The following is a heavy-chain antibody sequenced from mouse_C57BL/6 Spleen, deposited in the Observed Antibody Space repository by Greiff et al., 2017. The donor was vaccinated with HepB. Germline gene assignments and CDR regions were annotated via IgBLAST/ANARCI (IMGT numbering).Heavy chain of an antibody. Sequence: QVQLQQSGAELARPGASVKLSCKASGYTFTSYGISWVKQRTGPGLEWIGEIYPRSGNNYYNEKFKGKATLTADKSCSTSDMELRSLTSEDSAVYFCARKDYGYDGDFDDWGQGTTLTVSS. CDR1: GYTFTSYG. D-gene: IGHD2-2*01. CDR2: IYPRSGNN. J-gene: IGHJ2*01. V-gene: IGHV1-81*01. CDR3: ARKDYGYDGDFDD.